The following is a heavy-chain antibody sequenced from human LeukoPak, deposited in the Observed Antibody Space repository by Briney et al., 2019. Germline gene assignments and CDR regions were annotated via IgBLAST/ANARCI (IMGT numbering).Heavy chain of an antibody. V-gene: IGHV3-74*03. CDR1: GFTFRSYW. Sequence: PGGSLRLSCAASGFTFRSYWMHWVRQGPGKGLVWVSRINSDGTIITYADFVKGRFTISRDTAKNTLYLQMNSLRAEDTAVYYCARDGNVDTAMVEHYYFDYWGQGTLVTVSS. CDR3: ARDGNVDTAMVEHYYFDY. D-gene: IGHD5-18*01. J-gene: IGHJ4*02. CDR2: INSDGTII.